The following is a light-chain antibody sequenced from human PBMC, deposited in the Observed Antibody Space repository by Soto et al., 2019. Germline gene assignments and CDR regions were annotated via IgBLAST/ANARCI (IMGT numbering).Light chain of an antibody. CDR2: EVS. CDR3: SSYATSTTMV. J-gene: IGLJ2*01. CDR1: SSDVGGYNY. V-gene: IGLV2-14*01. Sequence: QSALTQPASVSGSLGQSITISCTGTSSDVGGYNYVSWYQQHPGKAPKLMIYEVSNRPSGVSNRFSGSKSGNTASLTTSGLQAEDEADFYCSSYATSTTMVFGGGTKLTVL.